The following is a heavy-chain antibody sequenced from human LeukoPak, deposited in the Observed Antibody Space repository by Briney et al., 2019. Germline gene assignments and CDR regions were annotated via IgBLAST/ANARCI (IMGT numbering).Heavy chain of an antibody. CDR1: GFTFSSYG. Sequence: GGSLRLSCAASGFTFSSYGMHWVRQAPGKGLEWVAVISYDGSNKYYADSVKGRFTISRDNSKNTLYLQMNSLRAEDTTVYYCARDGFQQLGWHFDYWGQGTLVTVSS. V-gene: IGHV3-30*19. D-gene: IGHD6-13*01. CDR3: ARDGFQQLGWHFDY. J-gene: IGHJ4*02. CDR2: ISYDGSNK.